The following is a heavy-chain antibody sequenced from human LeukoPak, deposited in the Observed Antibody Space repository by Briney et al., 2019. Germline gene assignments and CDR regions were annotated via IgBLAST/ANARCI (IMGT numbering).Heavy chain of an antibody. CDR1: GFTFSSYS. CDR2: ISSSSEFI. Sequence: GGSLRLSCAASGFTFSSYSMNWVRQAPGKGLEWVSSISSSSEFIYYADSVKGRFTISRDNARNSLYLQMNSLRAEDTAVYYCARWLGAIAWPYYFDYWGQGTLVTVSS. CDR3: ARWLGAIAWPYYFDY. J-gene: IGHJ4*02. V-gene: IGHV3-21*01. D-gene: IGHD3-16*02.